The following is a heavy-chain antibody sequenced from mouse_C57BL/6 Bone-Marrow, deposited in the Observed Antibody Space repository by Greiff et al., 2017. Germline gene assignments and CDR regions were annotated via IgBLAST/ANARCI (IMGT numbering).Heavy chain of an antibody. CDR2: ISNGGGST. CDR3: ARPPYDCYYLYAMDY. J-gene: IGHJ4*01. V-gene: IGHV5-12*01. D-gene: IGHD2-3*01. CDR1: GFTFSDYY. Sequence: EVQRVESGGGLVQPGGSLKLSCAASGFTFSDYYMYWVRQTPEKRLEWVAYISNGGGSTYYPDTVKGRFTISRDNAKNTLYLQMSRLKSEDTAMYYCARPPYDCYYLYAMDYWGQGTSVTVSS.